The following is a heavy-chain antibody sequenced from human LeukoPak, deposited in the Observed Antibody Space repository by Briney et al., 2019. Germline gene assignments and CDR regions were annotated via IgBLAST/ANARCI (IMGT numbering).Heavy chain of an antibody. V-gene: IGHV3-30*02. D-gene: IGHD3-16*01. J-gene: IGHJ4*02. Sequence: GGSLRLSCTASGFNFSNYVMHWVRRAPGKWLEWVAFIQYDGSHKSYADSVKGRFTISRDNSKNTLFLQMNSLRPEDTAVYYCAKDGSDYVWRTYFGGLNLDYWGQGTLVTVSS. CDR2: IQYDGSHK. CDR1: GFNFSNYV. CDR3: AKDGSDYVWRTYFGGLNLDY.